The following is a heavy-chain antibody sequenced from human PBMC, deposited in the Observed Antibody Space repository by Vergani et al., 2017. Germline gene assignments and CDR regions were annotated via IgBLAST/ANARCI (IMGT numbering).Heavy chain of an antibody. Sequence: QLQLQESGSGLVKPSQTLSLTCAVSGGSISSGGYSWSCIRQPPGKGLEWIGYIYHSGSTYYNPSLKSRVTISVDRSKNQFSLKLSSVTAADTAVYYCARGYCSSTSCYRAWFDPWGQGTLVTVSS. J-gene: IGHJ5*02. CDR2: IYHSGST. V-gene: IGHV4-30-2*01. CDR3: ARGYCSSTSCYRAWFDP. D-gene: IGHD2-2*02. CDR1: GGSISSGGYS.